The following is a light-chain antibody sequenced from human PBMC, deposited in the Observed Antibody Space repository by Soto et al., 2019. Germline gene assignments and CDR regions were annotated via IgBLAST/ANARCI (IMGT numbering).Light chain of an antibody. CDR3: QQANSFPLT. J-gene: IGKJ4*01. CDR1: QGISSR. V-gene: IGKV1-12*01. Sequence: DIQMTQSPSSVSASVGDRVTITCRASQGISSRLAWYQQKPGKAPNLLIYAASNLQSGVPSRFSGSGSETDFTLNIGSLQPEDFATYYGQQANSFPLTFGGGTKVEIK. CDR2: AAS.